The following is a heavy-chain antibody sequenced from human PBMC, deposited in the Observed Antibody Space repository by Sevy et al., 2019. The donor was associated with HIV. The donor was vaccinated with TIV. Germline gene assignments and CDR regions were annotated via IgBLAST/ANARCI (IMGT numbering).Heavy chain of an antibody. Sequence: SETLFLTCTVSGCSISVYYLSWIRQPPGKELEYIGYVYHTGSTNYNPSLKSRVTISVDTSNNQFSLKLTSVTAADTAVYYCARAPPVRSGDDSLNWFDPWGQGTLVTVSS. CDR1: GCSISVYY. CDR2: VYHTGST. D-gene: IGHD5-12*01. V-gene: IGHV4-59*01. CDR3: ARAPPVRSGDDSLNWFDP. J-gene: IGHJ5*02.